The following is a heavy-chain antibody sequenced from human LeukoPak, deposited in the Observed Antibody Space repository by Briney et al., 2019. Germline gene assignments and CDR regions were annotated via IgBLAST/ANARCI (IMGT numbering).Heavy chain of an antibody. CDR2: IYYSGNT. D-gene: IGHD2-2*01. J-gene: IGHJ5*02. Sequence: SETLSLTCTASGGSISSTSYYWGWIRQPPGKGLEWIGSIYYSGNTYYNPSLKSRVTISVDTSKNQFSLRLSSVTAADAAVYYCARQRCSGTMCPFDPWGQGTLVTVSS. CDR1: GGSISSTSYY. V-gene: IGHV4-39*01. CDR3: ARQRCSGTMCPFDP.